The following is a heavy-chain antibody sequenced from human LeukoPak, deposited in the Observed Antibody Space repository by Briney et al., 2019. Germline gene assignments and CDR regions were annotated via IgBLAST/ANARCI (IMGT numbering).Heavy chain of an antibody. CDR3: ARLGGGVIPQKYAPSDI. CDR2: ISSGGST. D-gene: IGHD3-16*01. CDR1: DVSISSSNYS. Sequence: SETLSLTCAVSDVSISSSNYSWGWIRQAPGRGLEWLGTISSGGSTYYSPSLKSRVTISVDTSKNQFFLKLTSVTASDTAVYYCARLGGGVIPQKYAPSDIWGQGTMVTVSS. V-gene: IGHV4-39*01. J-gene: IGHJ3*02.